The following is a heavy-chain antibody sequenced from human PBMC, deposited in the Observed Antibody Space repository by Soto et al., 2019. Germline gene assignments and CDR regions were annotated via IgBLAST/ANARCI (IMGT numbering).Heavy chain of an antibody. J-gene: IGHJ4*02. CDR2: ISGSGGGT. CDR3: AKGDRDVYNFWVNY. V-gene: IGHV3-23*01. Sequence: EVQLLESGGGLVQPGGSLRLSCAASGFTFSSYAMSWVRQAPGKGLEWVSAISGSGGGTYYADSVKGRFTVSRDSSKNTLYLQMNSLRAEDTAVYYCAKGDRDVYNFWVNYWGQGTLVTVSS. CDR1: GFTFSSYA. D-gene: IGHD3-22*01.